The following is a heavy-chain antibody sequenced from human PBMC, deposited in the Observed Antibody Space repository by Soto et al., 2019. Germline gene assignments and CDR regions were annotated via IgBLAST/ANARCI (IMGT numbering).Heavy chain of an antibody. V-gene: IGHV3-7*01. CDR3: VRARIDV. J-gene: IGHJ2*01. CDR1: GFIFSAYW. Sequence: EVQLVESGGGLVQPGGSLRLSCAASGFIFSAYWMTWVRQAPGKGLEWVANINPDGSEKYYVDSVKGRFTISRDSVKNSLFLQVNNLRAEDTALYYCVRARIDVWGRGTLVTVSS. CDR2: INPDGSEK.